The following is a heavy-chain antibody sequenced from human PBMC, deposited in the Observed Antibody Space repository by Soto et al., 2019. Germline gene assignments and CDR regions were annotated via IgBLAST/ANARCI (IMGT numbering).Heavy chain of an antibody. J-gene: IGHJ4*02. CDR3: ARGTDRLIVTTTRTDF. CDR2: INAGNGNT. D-gene: IGHD5-12*01. Sequence: GASVKVSCKASGYTFTSYAMHWVRQAPGQRLEWMGWINAGNGNTKYSQKFQGRVTITRDTSASTAYMELNSLTVEDTAVYYCARGTDRLIVTTTRTDFWGQGTLVTVSS. CDR1: GYTFTSYA. V-gene: IGHV1-3*01.